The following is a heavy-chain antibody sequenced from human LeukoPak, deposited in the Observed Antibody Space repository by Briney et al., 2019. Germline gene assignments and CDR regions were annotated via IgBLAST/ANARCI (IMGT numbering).Heavy chain of an antibody. CDR1: GYIFSNYW. D-gene: IGHD3-3*01. CDR3: ARHWSAAWFAY. CDR2: FNPRDSTT. V-gene: IGHV5-51*01. Sequence: GESLRISFRASGYIFSNYWIAWVRQMPGKGLEWVGIFNPRDSTTRYSPSFQGRLTFSADNSISTAYLQWRNLRASDTAVYYCARHWSAAWFAYWGQGTQVTVSS. J-gene: IGHJ4*02.